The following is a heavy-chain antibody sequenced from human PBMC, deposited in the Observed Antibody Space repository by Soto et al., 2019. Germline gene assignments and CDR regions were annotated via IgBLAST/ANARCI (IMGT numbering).Heavy chain of an antibody. Sequence: GASVKVSCKASGYTFTSYYMHWVRQAPGQGLEWMGIINPSGGSTSYAQKFQGRVTMTRDTSTSTVYMELSSLRSEDTAVYYCARLTWGSYRYEVYFDYWGQGTLVTVSS. CDR1: GYTFTSYY. J-gene: IGHJ4*02. CDR2: INPSGGST. CDR3: ARLTWGSYRYEVYFDY. D-gene: IGHD3-16*02. V-gene: IGHV1-46*03.